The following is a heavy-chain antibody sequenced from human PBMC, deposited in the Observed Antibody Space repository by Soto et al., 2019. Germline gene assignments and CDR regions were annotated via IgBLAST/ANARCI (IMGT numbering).Heavy chain of an antibody. Sequence: TLSLTCAVSGGSISSGGYSWSWLRQPPGKGLEWIGYIFHSGSTYYNPSLKSRVSISLDTSKNQFSLKLSSVTAADTAVYYCTRDGTDAFDIWGRGTMVTVSS. CDR1: GGSISSGGYS. J-gene: IGHJ3*02. V-gene: IGHV4-30-2*01. CDR3: TRDGTDAFDI. CDR2: IFHSGST.